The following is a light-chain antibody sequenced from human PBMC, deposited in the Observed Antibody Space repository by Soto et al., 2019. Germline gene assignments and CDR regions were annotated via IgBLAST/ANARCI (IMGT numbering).Light chain of an antibody. V-gene: IGKV4-1*01. CDR1: QSVLYSSNDNNY. Sequence: DIVMTQSPDSLAVSLGERATINCKSSQSVLYSSNDNNYLAWYQQKAGQPPKLLIYWASTRESGVPDRFSGSGSGTDFTLTISSLQAEDVAVYYCQQYYSSPWTFGQGTKVEIK. CDR2: WAS. J-gene: IGKJ1*01. CDR3: QQYYSSPWT.